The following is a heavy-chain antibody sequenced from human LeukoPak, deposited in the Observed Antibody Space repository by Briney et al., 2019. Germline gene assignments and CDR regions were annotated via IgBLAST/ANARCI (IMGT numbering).Heavy chain of an antibody. J-gene: IGHJ3*02. CDR3: ARVARITIFGVARSAFDI. D-gene: IGHD3-3*01. CDR2: IYTSGST. Sequence: PSETLSLTCTVSGGSISSYYWSWIRQPAGKGLEWIGRIYTSGSTNYNPSLKSRVTISVDTSKNQFSLKLSSVTAADTAVYYCARVARITIFGVARSAFDIWGQGTMVTVSS. V-gene: IGHV4-4*07. CDR1: GGSISSYY.